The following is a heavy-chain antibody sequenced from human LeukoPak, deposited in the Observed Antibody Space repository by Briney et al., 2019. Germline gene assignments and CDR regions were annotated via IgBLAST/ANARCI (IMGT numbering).Heavy chain of an antibody. Sequence: GTSLRLSCAASGFTFSSYGMHWVRQAPGKGLEWVAVIWYDGSNKYYADSVKGRFTISRDNSKNTLYLQMNSLRAEDRAVYYCAREGRCGGDCYYDYWGQGTLVTVSS. J-gene: IGHJ4*02. V-gene: IGHV3-33*08. CDR3: AREGRCGGDCYYDY. CDR1: GFTFSSYG. D-gene: IGHD2-21*02. CDR2: IWYDGSNK.